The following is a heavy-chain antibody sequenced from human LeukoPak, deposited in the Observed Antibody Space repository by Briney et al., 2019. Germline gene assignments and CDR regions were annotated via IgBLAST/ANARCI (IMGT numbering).Heavy chain of an antibody. V-gene: IGHV3-23*01. CDR3: AKGLGYCSAGSCSGSGAFDI. D-gene: IGHD2-15*01. J-gene: IGHJ3*02. CDR2: INGDGTVT. CDR1: GFKFIDYA. Sequence: SGGSLRLSCAASGFKFIDYAMSWVRQAPGNGLEWVSSINGDGTVTYYADSMKGRFTISRDNSKNTLYLQMNNLRVEDTALYFCAKGLGYCSAGSCSGSGAFDIWGQGTVVTVSS.